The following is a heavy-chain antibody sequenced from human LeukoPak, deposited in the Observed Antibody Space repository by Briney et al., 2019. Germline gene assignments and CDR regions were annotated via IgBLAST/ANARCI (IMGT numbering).Heavy chain of an antibody. Sequence: GGSLRLSCAASGFTFSDYWMSWVRQAPGRGLEWVANIKQDGSEKYYADSVKGRFTISRDNAKNSLHLQMNTLRAEDTAVYYCAKAGYGSGSSSFDQWGQGTLVTVSS. CDR3: AKAGYGSGSSSFDQ. D-gene: IGHD3-10*01. CDR2: IKQDGSEK. V-gene: IGHV3-7*01. CDR1: GFTFSDYW. J-gene: IGHJ4*02.